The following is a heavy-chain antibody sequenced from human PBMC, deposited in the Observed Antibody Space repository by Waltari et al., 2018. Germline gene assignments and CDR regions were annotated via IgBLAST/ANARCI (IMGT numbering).Heavy chain of an antibody. J-gene: IGHJ3*02. Sequence: QLQLQESGPGLVKPSETLSLTCSVSGDSVSSNNSYWGWIRQPPGKGLEWIGTISYSGNAYYNPSLKSRVTISLDMSKNDFSLKLSSVTAADTAVYYCTRPSGWLRFDPFDIWGQGRMVTVSS. V-gene: IGHV4-39*07. CDR2: ISYSGNA. CDR1: GDSVSSNNSY. D-gene: IGHD5-12*01. CDR3: TRPSGWLRFDPFDI.